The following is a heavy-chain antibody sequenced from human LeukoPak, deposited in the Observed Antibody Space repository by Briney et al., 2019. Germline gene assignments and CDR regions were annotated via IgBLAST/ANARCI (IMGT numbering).Heavy chain of an antibody. Sequence: GGSLRLSCAASGFTFSTYGMHWVRQAPGKGLEWVAFLRHDGNNKYYADSVKGRFTISRDISKNTLFLQMNDLRAEDTAVYYCAKRIMATNYFDSWGQGTLVTVSS. V-gene: IGHV3-30*02. CDR1: GFTFSTYG. CDR3: AKRIMATNYFDS. J-gene: IGHJ4*02. CDR2: LRHDGNNK. D-gene: IGHD2-8*01.